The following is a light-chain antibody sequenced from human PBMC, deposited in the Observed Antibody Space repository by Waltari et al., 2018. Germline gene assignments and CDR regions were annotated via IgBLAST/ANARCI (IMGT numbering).Light chain of an antibody. J-gene: IGLJ3*02. V-gene: IGLV4-69*01. CDR1: SGPPSNI. CDR2: VNSDGSH. Sequence: QLVLTQSPSASASLRASVKLNCTLRSGPPSNILAWLQQQPGKGPRYLMQVNSDGSHRKGDEIPDRFSGSSSGAERYLTISSLQSEDEADYYCETGGHGTWVFGGGTKLTVL. CDR3: ETGGHGTWV.